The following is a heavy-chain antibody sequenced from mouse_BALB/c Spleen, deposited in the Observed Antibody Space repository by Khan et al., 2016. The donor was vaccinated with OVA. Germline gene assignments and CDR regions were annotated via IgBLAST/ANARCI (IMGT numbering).Heavy chain of an antibody. D-gene: IGHD2-14*01. V-gene: IGHV1-4*01. CDR2: INPSNGYT. J-gene: IGHJ3*01. Sequence: QVQLQQSGAELARPGASVKMSCKAYGYTFTSYTIHWIKKRPGQGLEWIGYINPSNGYTNYNQKFKDKATLTTDKSSTTAYLQLSSLTSDDSAVYNCVRDGAYHRNDGWFAYWGQGTLVTVSA. CDR3: VRDGAYHRNDGWFAY. CDR1: GYTFTSYT.